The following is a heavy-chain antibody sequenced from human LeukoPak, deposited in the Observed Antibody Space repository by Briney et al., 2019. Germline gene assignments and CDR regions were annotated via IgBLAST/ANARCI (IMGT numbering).Heavy chain of an antibody. CDR2: IYYSGST. Sequence: SETLSLTCTVSGGSISSYYWSWIRQPPGKGLEWIGYIYYSGSTNYNPSLKSRVTISVDTSKNQFSLKLSSVTAADTAVYYCVRGPVHYDILTGYFVYFDYWGQGTLVTVSS. J-gene: IGHJ4*02. CDR1: GGSISSYY. V-gene: IGHV4-59*01. CDR3: VRGPVHYDILTGYFVYFDY. D-gene: IGHD3-9*01.